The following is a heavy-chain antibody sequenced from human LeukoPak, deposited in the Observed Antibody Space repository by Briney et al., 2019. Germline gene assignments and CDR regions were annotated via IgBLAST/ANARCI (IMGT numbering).Heavy chain of an antibody. J-gene: IGHJ6*03. Sequence: GSLRLSCAASGFTFNNNWMIWVRQAPGKGLEWVTTIKQDGSEKYYVDSVKGRFTISRDNAKNSLYLQMNSLRAEDTAVYYCAREHYMDVWGKGTTVTVSS. V-gene: IGHV3-7*01. CDR1: GFTFNNNW. CDR2: IKQDGSEK. CDR3: AREHYMDV.